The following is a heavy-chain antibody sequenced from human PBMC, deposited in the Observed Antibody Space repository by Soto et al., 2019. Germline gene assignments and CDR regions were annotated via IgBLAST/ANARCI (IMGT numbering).Heavy chain of an antibody. V-gene: IGHV3-23*01. CDR3: ANRLRREGYFDY. J-gene: IGHJ4*02. D-gene: IGHD1-26*01. Sequence: PGGSLRLSCAASGFTFSSYAMSWVRQAPGKGLEWVSVISGSGGSTYYADSVKGRFTISRDNSKNTLYLQMNSLRAEDTAVYYCANRLRREGYFDYWGQGTLVTVSS. CDR1: GFTFSSYA. CDR2: ISGSGGST.